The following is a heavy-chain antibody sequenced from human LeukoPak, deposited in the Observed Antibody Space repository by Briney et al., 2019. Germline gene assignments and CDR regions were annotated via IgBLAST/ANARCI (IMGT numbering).Heavy chain of an antibody. J-gene: IGHJ4*02. Sequence: SEPLTLTCKVSGGFISGYYWRWLRQPAGKGLEWIGRLDYSGNTNYNSSLKSRVTMSIDRSQFSRRLTSVTAADTAIYYCARGSSCGSKCYFDYWGQGILVTVSS. CDR1: GGFISGYY. CDR2: LDYSGNT. CDR3: ARGSSCGSKCYFDY. D-gene: IGHD2-2*01. V-gene: IGHV4-4*07.